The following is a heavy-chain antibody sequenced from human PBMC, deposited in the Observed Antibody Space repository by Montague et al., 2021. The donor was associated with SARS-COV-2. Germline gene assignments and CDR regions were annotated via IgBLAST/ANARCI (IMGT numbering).Heavy chain of an antibody. V-gene: IGHV4-39*01. Sequence: SETLSLTCTVSGGSISSSSYYWGWIRQPPGKGLEWIGSIYYSGSTYYNPSLKSRVTISVDTSKNQFSLKLSSVTAADTAVYYCARHPPWIQLWFPDFDYWGQGTLVTVSS. CDR3: ARHPPWIQLWFPDFDY. CDR1: GGSISSSSYY. J-gene: IGHJ4*02. CDR2: IYYSGST. D-gene: IGHD5-18*01.